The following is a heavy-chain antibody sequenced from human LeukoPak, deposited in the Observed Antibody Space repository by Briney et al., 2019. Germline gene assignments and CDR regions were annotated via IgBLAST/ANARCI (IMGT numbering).Heavy chain of an antibody. D-gene: IGHD3-22*01. Sequence: PGGSLRLSCAASGFTFSSYGMLWVRQAPGKGLVGVAVISYDGSNKYYADSVKGRFTISRDNSKNTLYLQMNSLRAEDTAVYYCAKDGLSDTYYYDSSGYWGQGTLVTVSS. J-gene: IGHJ4*02. CDR2: ISYDGSNK. V-gene: IGHV3-30*18. CDR3: AKDGLSDTYYYDSSGY. CDR1: GFTFSSYG.